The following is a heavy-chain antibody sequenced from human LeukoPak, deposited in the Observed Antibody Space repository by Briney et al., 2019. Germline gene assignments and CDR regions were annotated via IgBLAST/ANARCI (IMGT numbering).Heavy chain of an antibody. D-gene: IGHD2-15*01. CDR2: IHQDGSEI. CDR3: ARGGSPYAFDI. J-gene: IGHJ3*02. Sequence: GGSLRLSCAASGFTFNNFWMSWVRQAPGKGLEWVANIHQDGSEINYVDSVKGRFTISRDNAKNTLYLQMNSLRGEDTAVYYCARGGSPYAFDIWGQGTTVTVSS. CDR1: GFTFNNFW. V-gene: IGHV3-7*02.